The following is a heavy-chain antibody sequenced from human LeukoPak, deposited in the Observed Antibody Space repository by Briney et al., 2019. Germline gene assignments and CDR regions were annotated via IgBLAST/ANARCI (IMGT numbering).Heavy chain of an antibody. CDR2: IGTSGDT. CDR3: AKSRIVDRRGYFDY. V-gene: IGHV3-23*01. D-gene: IGHD2-15*01. Sequence: GDSLRLSRVASGFTFNIYPMTWARQSPGKGLEWVSTIGTSGDTYYADSVKGRFTISRDDSKNTLYLQMHSLGAEDTAVYYCAKSRIVDRRGYFDYWGQGTLVTVSS. CDR1: GFTFNIYP. J-gene: IGHJ4*02.